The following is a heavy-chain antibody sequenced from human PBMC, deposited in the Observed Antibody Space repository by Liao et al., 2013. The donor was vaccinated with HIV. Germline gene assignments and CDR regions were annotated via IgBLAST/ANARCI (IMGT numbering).Heavy chain of an antibody. Sequence: QVQLQESGPGLVKPSQTLSLTCTVSGGSISSGSYYWSWIRQPAGKGLEWIGRVYTSGSTNYNPSLKSRVTISVDTSKNQFSLKLSSVTAADTAVYYCARNLVFDAFDIWGQGTMVTVSS. D-gene: IGHD3-9*01. V-gene: IGHV4-61*02. CDR1: GGSISSGSYY. CDR2: VYTSGST. J-gene: IGHJ3*02. CDR3: ARNLVFDAFDI.